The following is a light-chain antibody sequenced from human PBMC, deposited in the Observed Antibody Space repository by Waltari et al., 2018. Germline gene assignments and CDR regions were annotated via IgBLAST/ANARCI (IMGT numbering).Light chain of an antibody. CDR1: QSVNSN. Sequence: EIAMTQSPATLSVSPGERATLSCRASQSVNSNLAWYQQKPGQAPRLLIYGASTRATGIPARFSGSGSGTEFTLTISSLQSEDFAVYFCQQYNNWPPGVTFGPGTKVDIK. CDR3: QQYNNWPPGVT. V-gene: IGKV3-15*01. J-gene: IGKJ3*01. CDR2: GAS.